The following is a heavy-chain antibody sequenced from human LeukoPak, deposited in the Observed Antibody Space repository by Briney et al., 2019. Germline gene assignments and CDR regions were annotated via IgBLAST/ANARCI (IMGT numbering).Heavy chain of an antibody. Sequence: SETLSLTCAVYGGSFSGYYWSWIRQPPGKGLEWIGEINHSGSTNYNPSLKSRVTISVDTSKNQFSLKLSSVTAADTAVYYCARCDSSGWNTGFDYWGQGTLVTVSS. J-gene: IGHJ4*02. CDR1: GGSFSGYY. D-gene: IGHD6-19*01. V-gene: IGHV4-34*01. CDR3: ARCDSSGWNTGFDY. CDR2: INHSGST.